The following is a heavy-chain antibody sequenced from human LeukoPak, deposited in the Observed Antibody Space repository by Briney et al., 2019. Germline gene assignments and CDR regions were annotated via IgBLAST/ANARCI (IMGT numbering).Heavy chain of an antibody. CDR2: IYHSGST. V-gene: IGHV4-38-2*01. CDR1: GYSISSGYY. CDR3: ARQAGSYYRFDY. J-gene: IGHJ4*02. D-gene: IGHD3-10*01. Sequence: SETLSLTCAVSGYSISSGYYWGWIRQPPGKGLEWIGSIYHSGSTYYNPSLKSRVTISVDTSKNQFSLKLSSVTAADTAVYYCARQAGSYYRFDYWGPGTLVTVSS.